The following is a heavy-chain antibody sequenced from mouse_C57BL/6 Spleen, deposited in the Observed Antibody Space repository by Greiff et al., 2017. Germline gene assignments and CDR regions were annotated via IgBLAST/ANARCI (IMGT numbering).Heavy chain of an antibody. Sequence: QVQLQQPGAELVKPGASVKLSCKASGYTFTSYWMQWVKQRPGQGLEWIGEIDPSDRSPNYNQKFKGKATLTVDTSSSTAYMQLSSLTSEDSAVYYCARSFDDCYPARFAYWGQGTLVTVSA. D-gene: IGHD2-4*01. V-gene: IGHV1-50*01. CDR3: ARSFDDCYPARFAY. CDR2: IDPSDRSP. J-gene: IGHJ3*01. CDR1: GYTFTSYW.